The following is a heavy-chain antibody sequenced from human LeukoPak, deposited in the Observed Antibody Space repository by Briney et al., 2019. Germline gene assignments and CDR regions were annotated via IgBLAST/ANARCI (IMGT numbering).Heavy chain of an antibody. CDR1: GFTFDEYG. CDR2: INWDGGST. J-gene: IGHJ4*02. D-gene: IGHD1-26*01. CDR3: SRDSFSGSSLDY. Sequence: GGSLRLSCAASGFTFDEYGMSWVRQAPGKGLEWVSSINWDGGSTAYADSVQGRFTISRDNAKNSLHLQMKSLRAEDTALYYCSRDSFSGSSLDYWGQGTLVTVSS. V-gene: IGHV3-20*04.